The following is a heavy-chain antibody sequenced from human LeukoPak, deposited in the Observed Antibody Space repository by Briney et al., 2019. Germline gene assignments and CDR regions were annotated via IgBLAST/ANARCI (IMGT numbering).Heavy chain of an antibody. CDR2: IIPIFGTA. Sequence: SVKVSCKASGGTFSSYAISWVRQAPGQGLEWMGGIIPIFGTANYAQKFQGRVTMTEDTSTDTAYMELSSLRSEDTAVYYCATDASVVTAAGWGQGTLVTVSS. CDR3: ATDASVVTAAG. J-gene: IGHJ4*02. V-gene: IGHV1-69*06. D-gene: IGHD2-21*02. CDR1: GGTFSSYA.